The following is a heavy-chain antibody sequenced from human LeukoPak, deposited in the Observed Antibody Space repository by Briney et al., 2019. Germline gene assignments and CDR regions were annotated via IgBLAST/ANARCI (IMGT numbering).Heavy chain of an antibody. CDR3: ARLVDDSSDYLNPWFDP. Sequence: SETLSLTCTVSGGSISSYYWSWIRQPPGKGLEWIGYIYYSGSTNYNPSLKSRVTISVDTSKNQFSLKLSSVTAADTAVYYCARLVDDSSDYLNPWFDPWGQGTLVTVSS. J-gene: IGHJ5*02. CDR2: IYYSGST. D-gene: IGHD3-22*01. CDR1: GGSISSYY. V-gene: IGHV4-59*08.